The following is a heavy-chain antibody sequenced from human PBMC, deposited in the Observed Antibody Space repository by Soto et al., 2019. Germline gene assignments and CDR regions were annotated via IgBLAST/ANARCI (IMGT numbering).Heavy chain of an antibody. CDR3: AREMAGLGGEYEY. CDR2: ISGSSGNA. J-gene: IGHJ4*02. V-gene: IGHV1-18*01. Sequence: QVQLVQSGAEVKNPGASVKVSCKTSGYTFTKYGVGWVRQAPGQGLEWMGWISGSSGNANYAEKVQGRITLTTDTSTSTAYIELRSLRYDDTAVYYCAREMAGLGGEYEYWGQGTLVTVSS. D-gene: IGHD3-16*01. CDR1: GYTFTKYG.